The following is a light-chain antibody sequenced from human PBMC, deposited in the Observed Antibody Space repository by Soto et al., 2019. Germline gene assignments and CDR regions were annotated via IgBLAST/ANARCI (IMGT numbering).Light chain of an antibody. CDR2: GAS. CDR1: QSVSSN. V-gene: IGKV3-15*01. Sequence: EMVMTQSPATLSVSPGERATLSCRASQSVSSNLASYQQKPGQAPRLLIYGASTRATGVPARFSGSGSGTEFTLTISSLQSEDFAVYHCQHYNSWPRAFGQGTKVESK. J-gene: IGKJ1*01. CDR3: QHYNSWPRA.